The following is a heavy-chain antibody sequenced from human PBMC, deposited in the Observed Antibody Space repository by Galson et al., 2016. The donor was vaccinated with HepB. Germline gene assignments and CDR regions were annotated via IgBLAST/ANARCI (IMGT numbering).Heavy chain of an antibody. CDR2: IWYDGSEK. Sequence: SCAASGFTFSHYGLHWVRQAPGKGLEWVTLIWYDGSEKYYAESVKGRFTISRDNSKNTLYLQMDSLRPEDTAVYFCARDNWNNGEHYYYGMDVWGKGTTVTVSS. CDR3: ARDNWNNGEHYYYGMDV. D-gene: IGHD1/OR15-1a*01. J-gene: IGHJ6*04. CDR1: GFTFSHYG. V-gene: IGHV3-33*01.